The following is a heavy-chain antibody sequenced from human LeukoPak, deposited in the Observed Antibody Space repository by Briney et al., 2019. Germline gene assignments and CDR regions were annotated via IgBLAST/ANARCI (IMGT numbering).Heavy chain of an antibody. D-gene: IGHD3-10*01. J-gene: IGHJ4*02. CDR3: AGLYYYGSGSSFDY. V-gene: IGHV4-4*07. CDR1: GGSISSYY. CDR2: IYTSGST. Sequence: SETLSLTCTVSGGSISSYYWSWIRQPAGKGLEWIWRIYTSGSTNYSPSLKSRVTMSVDTSKNQFSLKLSSVTAADTAVYYCAGLYYYGSGSSFDYWGQGTLVTVSS.